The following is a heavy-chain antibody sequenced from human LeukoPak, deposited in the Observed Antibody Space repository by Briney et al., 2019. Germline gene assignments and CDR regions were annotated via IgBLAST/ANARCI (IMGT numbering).Heavy chain of an antibody. J-gene: IGHJ5*02. CDR2: IYYSGST. D-gene: IGHD2-2*01. CDR3: ARITILNLSWFDP. CDR1: GDSISSYY. Sequence: SETLSLTCTVSGDSISSYYWSWIRQPPGKGLEWIGYIYYSGSTNYNPSLKSRVTISVDTSKNQFSLKVNSVTAADTAAYYCARITILNLSWFDPWGQGTLVTVSS. V-gene: IGHV4-59*01.